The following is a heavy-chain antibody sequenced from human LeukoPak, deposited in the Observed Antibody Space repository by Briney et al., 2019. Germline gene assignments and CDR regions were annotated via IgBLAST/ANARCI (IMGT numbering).Heavy chain of an antibody. CDR3: VRSAFHAGSGNYYDY. CDR2: IKLDGSEK. V-gene: IGHV3-7*01. D-gene: IGHD3-22*01. J-gene: IGHJ4*02. CDR1: GFTFGKYW. Sequence: GGSLRLSCVASGFTFGKYWMSWVRQAPGKGLEWVANIKLDGSEKNYVDSVKGRFTISRDNAENTLYLQMNSLRVEDTAVYYCVRSAFHAGSGNYYDYWGQGTLVTVSS.